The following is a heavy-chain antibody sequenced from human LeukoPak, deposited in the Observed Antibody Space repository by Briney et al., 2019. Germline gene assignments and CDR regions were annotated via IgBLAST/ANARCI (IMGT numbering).Heavy chain of an antibody. CDR2: IGSGGDT. CDR3: ATGNCNTNNCYQALDN. J-gene: IGHJ4*02. V-gene: IGHV3-13*01. CDR1: AFTFSNYD. Sequence: GGSLRLSCETSAFTFSNYDMHWARQRAGKGLEWVSFIGSGGDTYYSGPVKGRFTISRENAKKSLYLQMSSLRAEDTAVYYCATGNCNTNNCYQALDNWGQGTLVTVSS. D-gene: IGHD2/OR15-2a*01.